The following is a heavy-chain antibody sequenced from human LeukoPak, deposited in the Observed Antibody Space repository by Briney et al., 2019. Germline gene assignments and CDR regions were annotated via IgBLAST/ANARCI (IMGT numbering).Heavy chain of an antibody. J-gene: IGHJ3*02. CDR1: GGSIGTFY. CDR2: IYSGRA. V-gene: IGHV4-59*01. Sequence: PSETLSLTCTVSGGSIGTFYWQWIRQHPGKGLEWLGYIYSGRAIYNPSLKSRVTMTVNTAKNQFSLRLTSVNAADAAVYYCARERSASPAFDIWGQGTGVSVSS. CDR3: ARERSASPAFDI.